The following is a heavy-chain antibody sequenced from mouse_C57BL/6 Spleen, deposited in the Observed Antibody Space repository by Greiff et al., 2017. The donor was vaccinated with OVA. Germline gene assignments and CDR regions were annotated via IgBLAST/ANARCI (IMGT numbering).Heavy chain of an antibody. D-gene: IGHD1-1*01. Sequence: EVQLQESGPELVKPGASVKISCKASGYSFTDYNMNWVKQSNGKSLVWIGVINPNYGTTSYNQKFKGKATLTVDQSSSTAYMQLNSLTSEDSAVYYCARSDSYGSSSYYYAMDYWGQGTSVTVSS. J-gene: IGHJ4*01. CDR1: GYSFTDYN. CDR2: INPNYGTT. CDR3: ARSDSYGSSSYYYAMDY. V-gene: IGHV1-39*01.